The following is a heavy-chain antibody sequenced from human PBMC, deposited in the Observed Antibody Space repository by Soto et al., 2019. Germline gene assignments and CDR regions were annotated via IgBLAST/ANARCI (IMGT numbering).Heavy chain of an antibody. CDR1: GFTFSSYG. J-gene: IGHJ6*02. D-gene: IGHD5-12*01. Sequence: GGSLRLSCAASGFTFSSYGMHWVRQAPGKGLEWVAVISYDGSNKYYADSVKGRFTISRDNSKNTLYLQMNSLRAEDTAVYYCAKVFRGYSAGHYYYYYGMDVWGQGTTVTVSS. CDR3: AKVFRGYSAGHYYYYYGMDV. V-gene: IGHV3-30*18. CDR2: ISYDGSNK.